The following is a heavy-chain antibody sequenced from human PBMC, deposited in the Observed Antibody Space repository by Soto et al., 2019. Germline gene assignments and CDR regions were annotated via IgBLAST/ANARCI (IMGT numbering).Heavy chain of an antibody. J-gene: IGHJ6*02. V-gene: IGHV1-69*06. CDR3: ARWESSWNGMDV. Sequence: QVQLVQSGAKVKKPGSSVKVSCKASGGTFSSYAISWVRQAPGQGLEWMGGIIPISGTANYAQKFQGRVTITADKSTSTAYMELSSLRSEDTAVYYCARWESSWNGMDVWGQGTTVTVSS. CDR2: IIPISGTA. D-gene: IGHD6-13*01. CDR1: GGTFSSYA.